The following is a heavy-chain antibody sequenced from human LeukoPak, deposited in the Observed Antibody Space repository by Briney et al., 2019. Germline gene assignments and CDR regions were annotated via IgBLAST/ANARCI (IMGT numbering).Heavy chain of an antibody. Sequence: PGGSLRLSCAASGFTFSSYSMNWVRQAPGKGLEWVSSISSSSSYIYYADSVKGRFTISRDNAKNSLYLQMNSLRAEDTAVYYCAKGELLWFGRHFDYWGQGTLVTVSS. J-gene: IGHJ4*02. CDR1: GFTFSSYS. D-gene: IGHD3-10*01. V-gene: IGHV3-21*04. CDR2: ISSSSSYI. CDR3: AKGELLWFGRHFDY.